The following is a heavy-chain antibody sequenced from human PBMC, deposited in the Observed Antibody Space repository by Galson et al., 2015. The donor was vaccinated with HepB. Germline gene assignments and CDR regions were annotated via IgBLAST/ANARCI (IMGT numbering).Heavy chain of an antibody. D-gene: IGHD5-12*01. V-gene: IGHV1-3*01. Sequence: SVKVSCKASGYTFTSYAMHWVRPAPGQRLEWMGWINAGNGNTKYSQKFQGRVTITRDTSASTAYMELSSLRSEDTAVYYCARGAQWLRGAFDIWGQGTMVTVSS. CDR1: GYTFTSYA. J-gene: IGHJ3*02. CDR3: ARGAQWLRGAFDI. CDR2: INAGNGNT.